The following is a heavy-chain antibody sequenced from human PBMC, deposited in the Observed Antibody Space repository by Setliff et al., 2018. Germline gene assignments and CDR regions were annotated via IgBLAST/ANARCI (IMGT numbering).Heavy chain of an antibody. CDR3: SRSVRYCSKTTCQTASGAEL. CDR2: ISVYTGNT. Sequence: ASVKVSCKASGYTFSHSGITWVRQAPGQGLEWMGWISVYTGNTNYAPKLQGRVTMTTDASTSTAYMELRGLTSDDTAVYYCSRSVRYCSKTTCQTASGAELWGQGTLVTVS. D-gene: IGHD2-8*01. J-gene: IGHJ4*02. CDR1: GYTFSHSG. V-gene: IGHV1-18*01.